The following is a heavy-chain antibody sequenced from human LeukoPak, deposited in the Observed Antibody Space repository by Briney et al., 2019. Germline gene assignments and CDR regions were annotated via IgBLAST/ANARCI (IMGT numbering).Heavy chain of an antibody. Sequence: PGGSLRLSCAASGFTVSSTYMSWVRQAPGKGLEWVSIIYSSGTTYYADSVKGRFTISRHSSKNTLDLQIDSPRPEDTAVYYCARGSPFGQWGQGTLVTVSS. D-gene: IGHD3/OR15-3a*01. CDR3: ARGSPFGQ. V-gene: IGHV3-53*04. CDR1: GFTVSSTY. CDR2: IYSSGTT. J-gene: IGHJ4*02.